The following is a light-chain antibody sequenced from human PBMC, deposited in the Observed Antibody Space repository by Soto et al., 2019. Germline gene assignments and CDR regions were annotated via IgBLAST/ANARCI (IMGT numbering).Light chain of an antibody. Sequence: QHVLTQPPSANGSPGQSVTISCTGTTGDIGAFNYVSWYQQRPGKAPKLIIYEVTRRPSGVPDRIFASKSDTTASLTVSGLQAGEEADYYCRSCSGTYSFDFGTVSKVIV. CDR1: TGDIGAFNY. V-gene: IGLV2-8*01. CDR3: RSCSGTYSFD. CDR2: EVT. J-gene: IGLJ1*01.